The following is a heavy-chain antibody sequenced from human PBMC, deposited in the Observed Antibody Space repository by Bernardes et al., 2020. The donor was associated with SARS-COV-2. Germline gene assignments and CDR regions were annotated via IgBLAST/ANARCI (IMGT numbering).Heavy chain of an antibody. Sequence: GGSLRLSCAASGFTFDDYAMHWVRQAPGKGLEWVSLISGDGGDTYFADSVKGRFTISRDNSKDSLYLQMNSLRVEDTALYYCVKGVGPTHYHSFYGSGNRFDPWGQGTLVAVSS. CDR1: GFTFDDYA. V-gene: IGHV3-43*02. CDR3: VKGVGPTHYHSFYGSGNRFDP. D-gene: IGHD3-10*01. CDR2: ISGDGGDT. J-gene: IGHJ5*02.